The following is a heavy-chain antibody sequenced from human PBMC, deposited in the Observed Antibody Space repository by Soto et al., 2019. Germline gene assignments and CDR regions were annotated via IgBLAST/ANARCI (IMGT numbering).Heavy chain of an antibody. CDR3: SRRGYIYAWHGFDV. Sequence: EVELLESGGGLVQPGGSLRLSCAASGFTFRSYAMNWVRQAPGKGLQWVSVISGSDGTTNYADSVKGRFTISRDNSKNTLLLQMNNLRAEDTALYYCSRRGYIYAWHGFDVWGPGTTVTVSS. CDR2: ISGSDGTT. J-gene: IGHJ6*02. D-gene: IGHD5-18*01. CDR1: GFTFRSYA. V-gene: IGHV3-23*01.